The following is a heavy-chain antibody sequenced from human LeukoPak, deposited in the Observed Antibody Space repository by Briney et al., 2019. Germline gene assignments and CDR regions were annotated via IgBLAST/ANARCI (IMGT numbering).Heavy chain of an antibody. CDR3: ARGSPIAAAYYYYGMDV. J-gene: IGHJ6*02. CDR2: VYHRGNT. V-gene: IGHV4-59*01. D-gene: IGHD6-13*01. Sequence: SETLSLTCTVSGDSISSYYWTWIRQAPGRRLEWIGYVYHRGNTDYNPSLKSRVTISVDTSKSQFSLNLSSVTAADTAVYYCARGSPIAAAYYYYGMDVWGQGTTVTVSS. CDR1: GDSISSYY.